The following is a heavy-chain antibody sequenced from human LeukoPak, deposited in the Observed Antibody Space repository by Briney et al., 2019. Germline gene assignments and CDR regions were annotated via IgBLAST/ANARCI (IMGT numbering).Heavy chain of an antibody. CDR1: GFTFSSYA. Sequence: PGGSLRLSCAASGFTFSSYAMSWVRQAPGKGLEWVSAISGSGGSTYYADSVKGRFTISRDNSKNTLYLQMNSLRAEDTAVYYRAKDRTGDGYNFGYFQHWGQGTLVTVSS. CDR3: AKDRTGDGYNFGYFQH. CDR2: ISGSGGST. D-gene: IGHD5-24*01. J-gene: IGHJ1*01. V-gene: IGHV3-23*01.